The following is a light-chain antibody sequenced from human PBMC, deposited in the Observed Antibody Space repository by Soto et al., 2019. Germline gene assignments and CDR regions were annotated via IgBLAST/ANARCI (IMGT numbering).Light chain of an antibody. V-gene: IGKV3-11*01. CDR2: DTY. Sequence: EIVLPQYPATLSLSPGERATLSCRASQSVSSWLAWYQQKPGQAPRLLIYDTYKRATGIPARFSGSGSGTDFTLTISSLEPEDFAVYYCQQRSNRPQTFGQGTKVDIK. CDR1: QSVSSW. CDR3: QQRSNRPQT. J-gene: IGKJ1*01.